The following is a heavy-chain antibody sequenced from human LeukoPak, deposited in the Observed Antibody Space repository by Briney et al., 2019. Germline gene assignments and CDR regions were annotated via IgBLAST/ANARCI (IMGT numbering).Heavy chain of an antibody. V-gene: IGHV3-21*01. Sequence: GGSLRLSCAASGFTFSSYSMNWVRQAPGKGLEWVSAIGSSGTYIYYADSVKGRFTISRDNAKNSLYLQMNSLRAEDTAVYYCTRPGTVYWYFDLWGRGTLVTVSS. CDR1: GFTFSSYS. J-gene: IGHJ2*01. CDR3: TRPGTVYWYFDL. D-gene: IGHD3-10*01. CDR2: IGSSGTYI.